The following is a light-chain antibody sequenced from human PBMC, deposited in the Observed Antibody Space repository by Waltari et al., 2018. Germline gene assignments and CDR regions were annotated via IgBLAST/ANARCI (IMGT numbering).Light chain of an antibody. CDR3: QLRSKWLRT. CDR1: QSVRTY. CDR2: DAA. Sequence: EIVLTQSPATLSLSPGERATLSCRASQSVRTYLAWYQQKPGQAPRLLIYDAATRATAIPAGFSGSGSGTDFTLTISSLEPEDFAVYYCQLRSKWLRTFGQGTKVEV. V-gene: IGKV3-11*01. J-gene: IGKJ1*01.